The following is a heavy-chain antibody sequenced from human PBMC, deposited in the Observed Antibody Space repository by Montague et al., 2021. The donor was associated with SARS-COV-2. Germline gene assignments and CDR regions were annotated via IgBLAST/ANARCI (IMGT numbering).Heavy chain of an antibody. Sequence: CAISGDSVSSNIATWNWIRQSPSRGLEWPGRTYYRSRWYNDYAESVKSRITINPDTSKHQFSLQLNSVTPEDTAVYFCARIPVGSKYYFDFWGQGTLVTVSS. J-gene: IGHJ4*02. V-gene: IGHV6-1*01. CDR1: GDSVSSNIAT. CDR3: ARIPVGSKYYFDF. CDR2: TYYRSRWYN. D-gene: IGHD2-2*01.